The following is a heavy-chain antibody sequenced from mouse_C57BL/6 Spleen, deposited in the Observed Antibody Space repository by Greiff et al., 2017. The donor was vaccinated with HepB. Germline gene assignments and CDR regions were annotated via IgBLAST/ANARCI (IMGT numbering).Heavy chain of an antibody. Sequence: SDAELLQPGASVMISCKVSGYTFTDHTIHWMKQRPEQGLEWIGYIYPRDGSTKYNEKFKGKATLTADKSSSTAYMQLNSLTSEDSAVYFCARYGYYGSSYGWYFDVWGTGTTVTVSS. CDR3: ARYGYYGSSYGWYFDV. J-gene: IGHJ1*03. CDR1: GYTFTDHT. CDR2: IYPRDGST. D-gene: IGHD1-1*01. V-gene: IGHV1-78*01.